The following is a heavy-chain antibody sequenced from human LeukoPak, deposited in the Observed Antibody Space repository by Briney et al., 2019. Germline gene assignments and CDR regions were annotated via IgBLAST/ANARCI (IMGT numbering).Heavy chain of an antibody. Sequence: GRSLRLSCAASGFTFDDYAMRWVRQAPGKGLEWVSGISWDSGSIGYADSVKGRFTISRDNAKNSLHLQMDSLRTEDTALYYCAKDNSGTYHDAFDIWGQGTMVTVSS. CDR2: ISWDSGSI. V-gene: IGHV3-9*01. D-gene: IGHD1-26*01. J-gene: IGHJ3*02. CDR1: GFTFDDYA. CDR3: AKDNSGTYHDAFDI.